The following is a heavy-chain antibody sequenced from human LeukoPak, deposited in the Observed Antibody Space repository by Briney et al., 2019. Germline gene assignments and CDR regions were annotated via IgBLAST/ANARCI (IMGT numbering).Heavy chain of an antibody. CDR2: IILFLGTV. J-gene: IGHJ4*02. D-gene: IGHD3-22*01. Sequence: ASVKVSCKASGGTLSTYGISWVRQAPGHGLEWMGGIILFLGTVNYAQKFQGRVTITADEPTTTAYMELSSLRSEDTAVYYCARDFYFYDSSGYFDYWGQGTLVTVSS. CDR3: ARDFYFYDSSGYFDY. CDR1: GGTLSTYG. V-gene: IGHV1-69*13.